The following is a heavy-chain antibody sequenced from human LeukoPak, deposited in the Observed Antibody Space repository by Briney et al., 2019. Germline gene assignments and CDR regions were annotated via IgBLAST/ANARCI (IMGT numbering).Heavy chain of an antibody. Sequence: SQTLSLTCTVSGGSISSGSYYWSWIRQPAGKGLEWIGRIYTSGSTNYNPSLKSRVTISVDTSKNQFSLKLSSVTAADTAVYYCARASTDYDFWSGYSQGWFDPWGQGTLVTVSS. V-gene: IGHV4-61*02. J-gene: IGHJ5*02. D-gene: IGHD3-3*01. CDR2: IYTSGST. CDR1: GGSISSGSYY. CDR3: ARASTDYDFWSGYSQGWFDP.